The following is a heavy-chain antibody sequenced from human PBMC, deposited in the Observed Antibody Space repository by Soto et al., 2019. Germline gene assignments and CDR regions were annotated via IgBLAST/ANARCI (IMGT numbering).Heavy chain of an antibody. CDR2: IYYSGST. D-gene: IGHD5-12*01. V-gene: IGHV4-31*03. CDR3: ARWLQFGSYYGMDV. CDR1: GGSLSSGGYY. Sequence: QVQLQESGPGLVKPSQTLSLTCTVSGGSLSSGGYYWTWIRQHPGKGLEWIGYIYYSGSTSYNPSLKSRFTISVDTSKNQFSLKLSSVTAADTAVYYCARWLQFGSYYGMDVWGQGTTVTFSS. J-gene: IGHJ6*02.